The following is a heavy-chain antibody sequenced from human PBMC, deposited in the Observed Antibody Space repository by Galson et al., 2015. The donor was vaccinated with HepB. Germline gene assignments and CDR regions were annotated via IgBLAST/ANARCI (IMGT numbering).Heavy chain of an antibody. J-gene: IGHJ4*02. V-gene: IGHV3-64D*06. D-gene: IGHD3-10*01. CDR2: ISSNGGST. CDR3: VKGDMVRGNDY. CDR1: GFTFSSYA. Sequence: SLRLSCAASGFTFSSYAMHWVRQAPGEGLEYVSAISSNGGSTYYADSVKGRFTISRDNSKNTLYLQMSSLRAEDTAVYYCVKGDMVRGNDYWGQGTLVTVSS.